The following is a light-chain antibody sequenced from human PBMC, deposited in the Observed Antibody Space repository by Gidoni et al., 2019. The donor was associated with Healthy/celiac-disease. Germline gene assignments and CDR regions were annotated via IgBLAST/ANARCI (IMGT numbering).Light chain of an antibody. J-gene: IGKJ4*01. Sequence: VLTQSPGTLSLSPGERATLSCRASQRVSSSYLAWYQQKPGQAPRLLIYGASSRATGIPDRFSGSGSGTDFTLTISRLEPEDFAVYYCQQYGSSPLTFGGGTKVEIK. V-gene: IGKV3-20*01. CDR3: QQYGSSPLT. CDR2: GAS. CDR1: QRVSSSY.